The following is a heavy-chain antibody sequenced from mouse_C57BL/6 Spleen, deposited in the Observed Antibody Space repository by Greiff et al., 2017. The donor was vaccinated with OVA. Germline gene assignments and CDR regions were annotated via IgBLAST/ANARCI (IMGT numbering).Heavy chain of an antibody. CDR1: GFNIKDDY. CDR3: TTPMETVKDYFDY. V-gene: IGHV14-4*01. Sequence: VQLKQSGAELVRPGASVKLSCTASGFNIKDDYMHWVKQRPEQGLEWIGWIDPENGDTEYASKFQGKATITADTSSNTAYLQLSSLTSEDTAVYYCTTPMETVKDYFDYWGQGTTLTVSS. CDR2: IDPENGDT. D-gene: IGHD1-1*01. J-gene: IGHJ2*01.